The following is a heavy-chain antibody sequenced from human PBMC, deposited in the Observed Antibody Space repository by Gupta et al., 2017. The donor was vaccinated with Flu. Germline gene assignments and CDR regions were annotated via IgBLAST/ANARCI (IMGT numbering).Heavy chain of an antibody. D-gene: IGHD2-2*01. CDR2: INPDSGAK. Sequence: IHWVRQAPGQGLEWMGRINPDSGAKNYAPNFQGRITMIRDTSISTAYVELMSADTAIFYCAREFVVVVGHHYYYYLDVWGQGTTVVVSS. V-gene: IGHV1-2*06. J-gene: IGHJ6*03. CDR3: AREFVVVVGHHYYYYLDV.